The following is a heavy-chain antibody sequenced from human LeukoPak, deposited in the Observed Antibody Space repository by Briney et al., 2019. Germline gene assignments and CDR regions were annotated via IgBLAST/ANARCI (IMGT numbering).Heavy chain of an antibody. Sequence: AGGSLRLSCAASGFTFSSYSMNWVRQAPGKGLEWVSSISSSSSYIYYADSVKGRFTISRDNAKNSLYLQMNSLRAEDTAVYYCAREDDSSGHTKYWGQGTLVTVSS. CDR1: GFTFSSYS. J-gene: IGHJ4*02. CDR2: ISSSSSYI. D-gene: IGHD3-22*01. V-gene: IGHV3-21*01. CDR3: AREDDSSGHTKY.